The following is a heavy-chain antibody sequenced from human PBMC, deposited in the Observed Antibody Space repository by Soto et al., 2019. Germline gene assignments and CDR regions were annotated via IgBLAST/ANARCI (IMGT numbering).Heavy chain of an antibody. CDR3: PRGRGDAFWSGLNWFDP. V-gene: IGHV1-8*01. J-gene: IGHJ5*02. CDR1: GYTFTTYD. Sequence: VQLVQSGAEVQKPGASVKVSCKPSGYTFTTYDINWVRQATGPGLEWMGWMNPNSGDTGYAQKFRGGVTMTSNTAISPAYMELNGLSAEDTAIYFCPRGRGDAFWSGLNWFDPWGPGTLVPVSS. CDR2: MNPNSGDT. D-gene: IGHD3-3*01.